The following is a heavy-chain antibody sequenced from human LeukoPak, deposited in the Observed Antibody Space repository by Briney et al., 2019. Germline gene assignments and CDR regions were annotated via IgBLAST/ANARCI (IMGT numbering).Heavy chain of an antibody. CDR2: ISSSGSTI. J-gene: IGHJ6*04. D-gene: IGHD3-10*02. CDR1: GFTFSSYE. CDR3: AELGITMIGGV. V-gene: IGHV3-48*03. Sequence: GGSLRLSCAASGFTFSSYEMNWVREAPGEGLEWVSYISSSGSTIYYADSVKGRFTTSRDNAKHSLYLQMNSLRAEDTAVYYCAELGITMIGGVWGKGTTVTISS.